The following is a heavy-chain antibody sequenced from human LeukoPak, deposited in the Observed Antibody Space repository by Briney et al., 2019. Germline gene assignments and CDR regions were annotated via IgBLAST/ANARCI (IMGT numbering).Heavy chain of an antibody. J-gene: IGHJ4*02. CDR3: AKATRAYFDWLLILDY. CDR1: GFTVSSNY. CDR2: ISGSGGGT. V-gene: IGHV3-23*01. D-gene: IGHD3-9*01. Sequence: GGSLRLSCAASGFTVSSNYMSWVRQAPGKGLEWVSAISGSGGGTYYADSVKGRFTISTDNSKNTLYLQMNSLRAEDTAVYYCAKATRAYFDWLLILDYWGQGALVTVSS.